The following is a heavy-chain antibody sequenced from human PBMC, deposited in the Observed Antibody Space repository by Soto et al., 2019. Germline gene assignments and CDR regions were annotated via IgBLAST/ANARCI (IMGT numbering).Heavy chain of an antibody. CDR2: IYPGDSDT. D-gene: IGHD1-1*01. Sequence: GESLKISCKGSGYSFTTYWIGWVRQMPGKGLEWMGIIYPGDSDTRYSPSFQGQVTISADKSISTAYLQWSSLQASDTARYYCARPNGPRHYYYGMDVWGQGTTVTVSS. J-gene: IGHJ6*02. V-gene: IGHV5-51*01. CDR3: ARPNGPRHYYYGMDV. CDR1: GYSFTTYW.